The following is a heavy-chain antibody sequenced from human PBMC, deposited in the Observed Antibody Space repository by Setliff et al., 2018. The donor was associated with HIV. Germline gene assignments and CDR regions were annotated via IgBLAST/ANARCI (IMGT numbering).Heavy chain of an antibody. V-gene: IGHV5-51*01. D-gene: IGHD3-9*01. J-gene: IGHJ2*01. CDR2: IYPGDSET. Sequence: PGESLKISCKGSGYKFGDYWIGWVRQMPGKGPEWMGIIYPGDSETRHSPSFEGQVTISADKSISTAYLKWNSLKASDTAMYYCARSDYDVLTGFWYFDVWGRGTLGTSPQ. CDR3: ARSDYDVLTGFWYFDV. CDR1: GYKFGDYW.